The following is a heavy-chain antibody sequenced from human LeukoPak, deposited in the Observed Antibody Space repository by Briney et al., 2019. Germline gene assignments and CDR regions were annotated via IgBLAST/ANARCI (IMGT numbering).Heavy chain of an antibody. J-gene: IGHJ3*01. CDR1: GYTFTSYY. Sequence: ASVKVSCKASGYTFTSYYIHWVRQAPGQGLEWMGMINPSGDSTSYAQQFQGRVTMTRDTSTSAVYMELSSLRSEDTAVFYCAKEFSATPRAAAQTGDAFDVWGRGTMVTVSS. CDR3: AKEFSATPRAAAQTGDAFDV. V-gene: IGHV1-46*01. D-gene: IGHD7-27*01. CDR2: INPSGDST.